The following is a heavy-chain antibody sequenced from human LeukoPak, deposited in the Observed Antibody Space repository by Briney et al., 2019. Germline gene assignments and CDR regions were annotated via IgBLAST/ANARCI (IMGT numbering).Heavy chain of an antibody. CDR3: ARASGSSDLNY. V-gene: IGHV1-2*02. CDR2: INPNSGGT. CDR1: GYTFTGYY. J-gene: IGHJ4*02. D-gene: IGHD1-26*01. Sequence: ASVKVSCKASGYTFTGYYMHWVRQAPGQGLEWMGWINPNSGGTNYAQKFQGRVTMTRDTSISTAYMELTRLRSDDTAVYSCARASGSSDLNYWGQGTLVTVSS.